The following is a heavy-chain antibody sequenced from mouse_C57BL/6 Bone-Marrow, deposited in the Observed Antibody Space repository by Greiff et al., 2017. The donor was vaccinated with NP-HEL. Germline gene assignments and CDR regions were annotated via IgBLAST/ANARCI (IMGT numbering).Heavy chain of an antibody. CDR1: GYTFTDYY. CDR3: ARDGYYSSWYFDV. Sequence: VQLQQSGPELVKPGASVKISCKASGYTFTDYYMNWVKQSHGKSLEWIGDINPNNGGTSYNQKFKGKATLTVDKSSSTAYMELRSLTSEDSAVYYCARDGYYSSWYFDVWGTGTTVTVPS. J-gene: IGHJ1*03. V-gene: IGHV1-26*01. CDR2: INPNNGGT. D-gene: IGHD2-3*01.